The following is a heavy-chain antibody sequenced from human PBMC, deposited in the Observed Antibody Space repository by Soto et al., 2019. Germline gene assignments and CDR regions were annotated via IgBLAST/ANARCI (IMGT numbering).Heavy chain of an antibody. Sequence: GGSLRLSCAASGFTFSSYGMHWVRQAPGKGLEWVAVIWYDGSNKYYADSVKGRFTISRDNSKNTLYLQMNSLRAEDTAVYYCARKYLGYCSSTSCHDAFDIWGQGTMVTVSS. D-gene: IGHD2-2*01. CDR2: IWYDGSNK. J-gene: IGHJ3*02. CDR3: ARKYLGYCSSTSCHDAFDI. V-gene: IGHV3-33*01. CDR1: GFTFSSYG.